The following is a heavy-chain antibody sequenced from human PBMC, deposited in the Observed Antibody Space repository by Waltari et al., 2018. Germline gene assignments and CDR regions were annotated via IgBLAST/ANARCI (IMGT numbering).Heavy chain of an antibody. D-gene: IGHD2-15*01. V-gene: IGHV4-39*07. CDR3: AREGLYCSGGSCYPGFDY. CDR1: GGSISSSSYY. CDR2: IYYSGST. J-gene: IGHJ4*02. Sequence: QLQLQESGPGLVKPSETLSLTCTVSGGSISSSSYYWGWIRQPPGKGLEWIGSIYYSGSTNYNPSLKSLVTISVDTSKNQFSRKLSSVTAADTAVYYCAREGLYCSGGSCYPGFDYWGQGTLVTVSS.